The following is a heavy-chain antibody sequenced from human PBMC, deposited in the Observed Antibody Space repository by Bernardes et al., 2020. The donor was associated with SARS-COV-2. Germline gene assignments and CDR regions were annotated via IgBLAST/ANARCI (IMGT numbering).Heavy chain of an antibody. CDR2: IRIKGDSDTT. CDR3: TRQPYYYDNSGYYYPDNWFDP. J-gene: IGHJ5*02. Sequence: GGSLRLSCAASGFIFSDYFMGWVRQAPGKGLEWVGCIRIKGDSDTTDYAASVKGRFTISRDDSKNTLYLQMNSLKTEDTAVYYCTRQPYYYDNSGYYYPDNWFDPWGQGTLVTVSS. CDR1: GFIFSDYF. D-gene: IGHD3-22*01. V-gene: IGHV3-72*01.